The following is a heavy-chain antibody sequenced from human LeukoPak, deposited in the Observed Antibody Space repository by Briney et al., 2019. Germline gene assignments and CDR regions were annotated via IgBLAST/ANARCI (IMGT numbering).Heavy chain of an antibody. Sequence: ASVKVSCKASGYTFIDYLLHWVRQAPGQGLEWMGWINPNSGATKYAQKFQGRVTMIRDTSISTVYMELSGLRSDDTAVYYCARVKKLLPEFEYWGQGTLVTVSS. V-gene: IGHV1-2*02. CDR1: GYTFIDYL. CDR2: INPNSGAT. CDR3: ARVKKLLPEFEY. D-gene: IGHD1-26*01. J-gene: IGHJ4*02.